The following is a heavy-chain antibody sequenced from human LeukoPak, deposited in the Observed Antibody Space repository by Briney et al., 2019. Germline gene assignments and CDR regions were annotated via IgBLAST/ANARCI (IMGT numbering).Heavy chain of an antibody. Sequence: GGSLRLSCAASGFTFRSYAMNWVRQAPGKGLEWVSGISDSGGSTYYADSVKGRFTISRDNSKNTLFLQMNSLRAEDTATYHCAKAPYCGTDCLSAGLDFWGQGTLVTVSS. CDR1: GFTFRSYA. V-gene: IGHV3-23*01. J-gene: IGHJ4*02. CDR3: AKAPYCGTDCLSAGLDF. D-gene: IGHD2-21*02. CDR2: ISDSGGST.